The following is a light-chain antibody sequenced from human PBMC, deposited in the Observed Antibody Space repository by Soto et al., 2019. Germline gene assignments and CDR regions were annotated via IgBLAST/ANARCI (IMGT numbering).Light chain of an antibody. CDR2: AAS. CDR1: QGISSY. J-gene: IGKJ3*01. CDR3: HQYYSYPLT. V-gene: IGKV1-8*01. Sequence: QSPSSFSASTGDRVTITCRASQGISSYLAWYQQKPGKAPKLLIYAASTLQSGVPSRFSGSGSGTYFTLTISCLQSEDFATYYCHQYYSYPLTFGPGTKVDIK.